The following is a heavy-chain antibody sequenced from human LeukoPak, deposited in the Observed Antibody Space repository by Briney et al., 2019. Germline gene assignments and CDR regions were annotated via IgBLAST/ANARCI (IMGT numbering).Heavy chain of an antibody. CDR2: IYYDGNNK. D-gene: IGHD3-10*01. Sequence: GGSLRLSCEASGFTFSNYGMQWVRQAPGKGREWVALIYYDGNNKIYSDSVKDRFTISRDNAKNTLFLQMNSLRAEDSSVYYCAKSAQDYYGSGSYYYPYYDYLIDVWGKGTTVTVSS. V-gene: IGHV3-33*06. J-gene: IGHJ6*03. CDR1: GFTFSNYG. CDR3: AKSAQDYYGSGSYYYPYYDYLIDV.